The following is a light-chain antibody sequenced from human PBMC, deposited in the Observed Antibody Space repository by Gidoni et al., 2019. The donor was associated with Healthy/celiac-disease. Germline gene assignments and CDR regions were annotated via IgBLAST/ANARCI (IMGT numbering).Light chain of an antibody. CDR2: DAS. CDR3: QQRSNWPPKLT. Sequence: EIVLTQSPATLSLSPGERATLSCRASQSVSSYLAWHQQKPGQAPRLLIYDASNRATGIPARFSGSGSGTDFTLTISSLEPEDFAVYYCQQRSNWPPKLTFGGGTKVEIK. V-gene: IGKV3-11*01. CDR1: QSVSSY. J-gene: IGKJ4*01.